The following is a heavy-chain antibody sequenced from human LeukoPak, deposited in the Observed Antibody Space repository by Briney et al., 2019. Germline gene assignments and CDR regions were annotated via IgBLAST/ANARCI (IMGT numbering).Heavy chain of an antibody. V-gene: IGHV4-4*09. CDR3: ASSPFVGGVGATSWYFDL. J-gene: IGHJ2*01. CDR2: IYSSANI. CDR1: GASITTYY. Sequence: PSETLSLTCTVSGASITTYYWTWIRQPPGKELEWIGNIYSSANINFNPSLKSRVTISLDASKSHFSLKLNSVSAADTAIYYCASSPFVGGVGATSWYFDLWGRGALVTVSS. D-gene: IGHD1-26*01.